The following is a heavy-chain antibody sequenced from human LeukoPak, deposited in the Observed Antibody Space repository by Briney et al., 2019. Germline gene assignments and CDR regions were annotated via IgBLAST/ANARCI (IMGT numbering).Heavy chain of an antibody. Sequence: SETLSLTCTVSGYSISSGYYWSWIRQPPGKGLEWIGYIYYTGSTNYNPSLKSRVTISVDTSKNQFSLKLSSVTAADTAVYYCARDLLWGYDYWGQGTLVTVSS. V-gene: IGHV4-61*01. J-gene: IGHJ4*02. CDR1: GYSISSGYY. D-gene: IGHD3-10*01. CDR2: IYYTGST. CDR3: ARDLLWGYDY.